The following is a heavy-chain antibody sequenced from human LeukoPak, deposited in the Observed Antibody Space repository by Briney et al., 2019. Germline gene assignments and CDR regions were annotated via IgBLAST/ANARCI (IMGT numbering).Heavy chain of an antibody. D-gene: IGHD3-22*01. V-gene: IGHV4-59*08. J-gene: IGHJ3*02. CDR1: GGSISSYY. CDR2: IYYSGST. Sequence: SETLSLTCTVSGGSISSYYWSWIRQPPGKGLEWIGYIYYSGSTNYNPSLKSRVTISVDTSKNQFSLKLSSVTAADTAVYYCARHIAYYYDSSGYRPLLGASDIWGQGTMVTVSS. CDR3: ARHIAYYYDSSGYRPLLGASDI.